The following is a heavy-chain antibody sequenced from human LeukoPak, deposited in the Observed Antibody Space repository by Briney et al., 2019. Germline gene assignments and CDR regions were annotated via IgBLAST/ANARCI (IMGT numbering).Heavy chain of an antibody. CDR3: TRGGGWLTDY. D-gene: IGHD6-19*01. Sequence: SETLSLTCTVSDGSISGYYWSWIRQPPGKGLEWIGNIHYSGSTTYNPSLRSRVTISVDTSKDHFSLKLSSVTAADTAVYFCTRGGGWLTDYWGQGTLITVSS. CDR2: IHYSGST. J-gene: IGHJ4*02. V-gene: IGHV4-59*01. CDR1: DGSISGYY.